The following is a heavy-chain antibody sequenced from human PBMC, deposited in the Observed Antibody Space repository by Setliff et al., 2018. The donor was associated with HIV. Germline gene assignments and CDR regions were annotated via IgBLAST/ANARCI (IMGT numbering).Heavy chain of an antibody. V-gene: IGHV4-28*01. D-gene: IGHD3-10*01. CDR2: IYKGGST. J-gene: IGHJ2*01. CDR3: ARSALWFGEADWYFDL. CDR1: GYSISSSYW. Sequence: SATLSLTCVVSGYSISSSYWWGWIRQPPGKGLEWIGWIGYIYKGGSTYYNPSLKSRVTMSEDTSKNQFSLKLRSVTAVDTAVYYCARSALWFGEADWYFDLWGRGTLVTVSS.